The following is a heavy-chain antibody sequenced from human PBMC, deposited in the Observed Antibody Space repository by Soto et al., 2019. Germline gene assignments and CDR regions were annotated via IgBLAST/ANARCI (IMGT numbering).Heavy chain of an antibody. D-gene: IGHD3-10*01. CDR1: GFTFSIYS. CDR3: ARVFITMVRGVSPNHDAFDI. J-gene: IGHJ3*02. Sequence: KPGGSLRLSCAASGFTFSIYSMNWVRQAPGKGLEWVSSISSSSSYIYYADSVKGRFTISRDNAKNSLYLQMNSLRAEDTAVYYCARVFITMVRGVSPNHDAFDIWGQGTMVTVSS. CDR2: ISSSSSYI. V-gene: IGHV3-21*01.